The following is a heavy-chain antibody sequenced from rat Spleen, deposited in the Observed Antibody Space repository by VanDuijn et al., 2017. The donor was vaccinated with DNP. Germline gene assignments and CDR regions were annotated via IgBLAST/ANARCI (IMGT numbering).Heavy chain of an antibody. CDR2: ISTSGEYA. V-gene: IGHV5S13*01. Sequence: EVQLVESGGGLVQPGRSLKLSCAASGFTFNKYGMAWVRQAPTKGLEWVASISTSGEYAHYRDSVKGRFTISRDNSKNTQYLQMDSLRSEDTATYYCTTGLNWFGYWGQGTLVTVSS. CDR1: GFTFNKYG. CDR3: TTGLNWFGY. J-gene: IGHJ3*01.